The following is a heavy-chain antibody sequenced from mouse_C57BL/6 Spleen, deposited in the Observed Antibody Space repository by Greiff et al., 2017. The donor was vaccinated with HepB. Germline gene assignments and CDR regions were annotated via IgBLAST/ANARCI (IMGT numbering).Heavy chain of an antibody. CDR2: IYPGDGDT. CDR3: ARYGYYMVAMDY. Sequence: QVQLQQSGAELVKPGASVKISCKASGYAFSSYWMNWVKQRPGKGLEWIGQIYPGDGDTNYNGKFKGKATLTADKSSSTAYMQLSTLTSEDSAVYFCARYGYYMVAMDYWGQGTSVTVSS. D-gene: IGHD2-3*01. V-gene: IGHV1-80*01. CDR1: GYAFSSYW. J-gene: IGHJ4*01.